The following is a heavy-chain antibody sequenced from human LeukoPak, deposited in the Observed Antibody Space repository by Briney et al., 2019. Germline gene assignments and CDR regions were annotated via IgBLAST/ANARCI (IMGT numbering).Heavy chain of an antibody. CDR2: INHSGST. CDR3: ARENYYDSSGYYT. CDR1: GGSFSGYY. Sequence: SETLSLTCAVYGGSFSGYYWSWIRQPPGKGLEWIGEINHSGSTNYNPSLKSRVTISVDTSKNQFSLKLSSVTAADTAVYYCARENYYDSSGYYTWGQGTLVTVSS. V-gene: IGHV4-34*01. J-gene: IGHJ4*02. D-gene: IGHD3-22*01.